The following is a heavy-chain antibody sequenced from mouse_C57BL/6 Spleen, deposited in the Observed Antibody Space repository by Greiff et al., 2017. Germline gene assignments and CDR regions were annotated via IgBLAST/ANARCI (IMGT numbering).Heavy chain of an antibody. CDR2: IHPNSGST. V-gene: IGHV1-64*01. Sequence: VQLQQPGAELVKPGASVKLSCKASGYTFTSYWMHWVKQRPGQGLEWIGMIHPNSGSTNYNEKFKSKATLTVDKSSSTAYMQLSSLTSEDSAVYYCAAYSGGGYLAYWGQGTLVTVSA. CDR3: AAYSGGGYLAY. J-gene: IGHJ3*01. D-gene: IGHD3-1*01. CDR1: GYTFTSYW.